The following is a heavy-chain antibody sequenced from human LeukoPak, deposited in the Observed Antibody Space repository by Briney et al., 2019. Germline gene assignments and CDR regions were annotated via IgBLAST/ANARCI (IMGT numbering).Heavy chain of an antibody. CDR3: AKDGIAVAGHYYYYMDV. Sequence: GGSLRLSCAASGFTFSNYWMHWVRQAPGKGLVWVSRINSDARSTSYADSVKGRFTISRDNAKNTLYLQMNSLRAEDTALYYCAKDGIAVAGHYYYYMDVWGKGTTVTISS. CDR1: GFTFSNYW. J-gene: IGHJ6*03. CDR2: INSDARST. V-gene: IGHV3-74*01. D-gene: IGHD6-19*01.